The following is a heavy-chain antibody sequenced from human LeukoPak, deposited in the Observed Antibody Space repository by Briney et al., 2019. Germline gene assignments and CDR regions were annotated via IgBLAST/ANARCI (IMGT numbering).Heavy chain of an antibody. V-gene: IGHV4-59*01. CDR1: GGSISGFY. CDR2: IYYSGST. J-gene: IGHJ4*02. CDR3: AREPDTVTIGV. Sequence: SETLSLTCTVSGGSISGFYWSWIRQPPGKGLEWIGCIYYSGSTNYNPSLKSRVTISVDASKNQFSLKLTSVTAADTAVYYCAREPDTVTIGVWGQGTLVTVSS. D-gene: IGHD4-17*01.